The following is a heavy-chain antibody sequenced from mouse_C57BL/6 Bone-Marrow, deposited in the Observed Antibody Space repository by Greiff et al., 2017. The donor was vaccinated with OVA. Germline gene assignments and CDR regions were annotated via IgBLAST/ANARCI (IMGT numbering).Heavy chain of an antibody. CDR1: GFSLTSYG. D-gene: IGHD1-1*01. CDR3: ARGSNYYGSSYTLYFDV. CDR2: IWSGGST. Sequence: VQRVESGPGLVQPSQSLSITCTVSGFSLTSYGVHWVRQSPGKGLEWLGVIWSGGSTDYNAAFISRLSISKDNSKSHVFFKMNRLQADDTSVYYCARGSNYYGSSYTLYFDVWGTGTTVTVSS. J-gene: IGHJ1*03. V-gene: IGHV2-2*01.